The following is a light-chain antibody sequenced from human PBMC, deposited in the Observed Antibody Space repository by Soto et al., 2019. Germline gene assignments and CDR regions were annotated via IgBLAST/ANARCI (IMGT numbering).Light chain of an antibody. CDR1: SSDVGGYNY. CDR3: SSYTSSTTNV. CDR2: DVS. V-gene: IGLV2-14*03. Sequence: QSALTQPASVSGSPGQSITISCTGTSSDVGGYNYVSWYQQHPGKAPKLLINDVSNRPSGISDRFSGSKSGNTASLTISGLQAEDEADYYCSSYTSSTTNVFGTGTKLPVL. J-gene: IGLJ1*01.